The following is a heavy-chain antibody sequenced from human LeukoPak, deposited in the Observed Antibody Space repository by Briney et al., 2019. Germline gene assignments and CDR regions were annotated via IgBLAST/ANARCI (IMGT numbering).Heavy chain of an antibody. CDR3: AREDSSGWYGRSGAFDI. D-gene: IGHD6-19*01. V-gene: IGHV1-2*02. J-gene: IGHJ3*02. Sequence: ASVKVSCKASGYTFTGYYMHWVRQAPGQGLEWMGWINPNSGGTNYAQKFQGGVTMTRDTSISTAYMELSRLRSDDTAVYYCAREDSSGWYGRSGAFDIWGQGTMVTVSS. CDR2: INPNSGGT. CDR1: GYTFTGYY.